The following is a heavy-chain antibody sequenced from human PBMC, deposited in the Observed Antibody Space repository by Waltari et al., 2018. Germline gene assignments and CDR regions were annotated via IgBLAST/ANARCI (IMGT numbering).Heavy chain of an antibody. CDR3: ARDLGRAAAGTFDH. J-gene: IGHJ4*02. CDR2: MWYDGSNK. D-gene: IGHD6-13*01. Sequence: QVQLLESGGGVVQPGRSLGLPCAASVFTFRLDAMHWVRQVPGKGLEWVAVMWYDGSNKYYADSVKGRFTISRDNSKNTLYLQMNSLRAEDTAVYYCARDLGRAAAGTFDHWGQGTLVTVSS. CDR1: VFTFRLDA. V-gene: IGHV3-33*01.